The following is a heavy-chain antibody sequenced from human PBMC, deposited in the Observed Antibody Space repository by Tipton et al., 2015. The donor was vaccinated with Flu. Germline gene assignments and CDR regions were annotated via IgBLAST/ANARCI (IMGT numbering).Heavy chain of an antibody. V-gene: IGHV3-7*01. CDR2: MNQDGSEK. CDR3: ARDRGYSCFDY. D-gene: IGHD5-12*01. J-gene: IGHJ4*02. Sequence: SLRLSCAASGFIFSGYSMSWVRQAPGKGLEWVANMNQDGSEKNYMDAVKGRFSISRDNAKNSVYLQMNSLRAGDTAVYYCARDRGYSCFDYWGLGNLVTVSS. CDR1: GFIFSGYS.